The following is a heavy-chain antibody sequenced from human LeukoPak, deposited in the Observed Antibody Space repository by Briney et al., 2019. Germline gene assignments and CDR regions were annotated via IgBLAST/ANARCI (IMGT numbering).Heavy chain of an antibody. V-gene: IGHV3-48*03. D-gene: IGHD2-15*01. J-gene: IGHJ6*03. CDR1: GFTFSSYE. Sequence: GGSLRLSCAASGFTFSSYEMNWVRQAPGKGLEWVSYISSSGSTIYYADSVKGRFTISRDNSKNTLYLQMNSLRAEDTAVYYCAREACSGGSCLPRTWYYYMDVWGKGTTVTISS. CDR3: AREACSGGSCLPRTWYYYMDV. CDR2: ISSSGSTI.